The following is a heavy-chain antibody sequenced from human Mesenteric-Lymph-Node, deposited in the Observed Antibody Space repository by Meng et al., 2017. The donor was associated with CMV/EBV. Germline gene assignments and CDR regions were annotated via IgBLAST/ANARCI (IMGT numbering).Heavy chain of an antibody. V-gene: IGHV3-23*01. D-gene: IGHD6-19*01. J-gene: IGHJ4*02. CDR2: ISGGGGTT. Sequence: GESLKISCAASGFTHNSYWMTWVRQAPGKGLEWVSGISGGGGTTYYADSVKGRFTISRDNSKNRVYLQMNGLRGEDTAVYFCARGGGGWYLDYWGQGTLVTVSS. CDR3: ARGGGGWYLDY. CDR1: GFTHNSYW.